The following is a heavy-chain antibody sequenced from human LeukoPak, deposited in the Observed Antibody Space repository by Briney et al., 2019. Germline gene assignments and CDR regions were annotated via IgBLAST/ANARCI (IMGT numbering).Heavy chain of an antibody. Sequence: GGSLRLSCAASGFTFSNYAMSWVRQAPGKGLEWVSAISGSGGSTYYADSVKGRFTISRDNSKNTLYLQMDSLRVEDTAVYYCAKDDDFWSDYPLDYWGQGTLVTVSS. CDR1: GFTFSNYA. CDR3: AKDDDFWSDYPLDY. CDR2: ISGSGGST. J-gene: IGHJ4*02. V-gene: IGHV3-23*01. D-gene: IGHD3-3*01.